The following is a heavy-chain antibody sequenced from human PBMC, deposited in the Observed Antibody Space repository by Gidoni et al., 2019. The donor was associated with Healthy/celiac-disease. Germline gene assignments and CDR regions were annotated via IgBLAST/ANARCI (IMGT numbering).Heavy chain of an antibody. J-gene: IGHJ6*03. CDR1: GGSFSRYY. V-gene: IGHV4-34*01. Sequence: QVQLQQWGAGLLTPSETLSLTCAVSGGSFSRYYWSWIRQPPGKGLEWIGEINHSGSTNYNPSLKSRVTISVDTSKNQFSLKLSSVTAADTAVYYCARATTPRSYYYYYYMDVWGKGTTVTVSS. CDR2: INHSGST. D-gene: IGHD1-1*01. CDR3: ARATTPRSYYYYYYMDV.